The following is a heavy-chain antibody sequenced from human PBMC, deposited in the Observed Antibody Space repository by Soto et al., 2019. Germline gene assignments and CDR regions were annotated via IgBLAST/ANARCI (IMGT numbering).Heavy chain of an antibody. CDR1: GGSFSGYQ. CDR2: INDSGNI. D-gene: IGHD3-10*01. CDR3: ARGLILWFGELSRRGGYYYYMDV. V-gene: IGHV4-34*01. Sequence: QVQLQQWGAGLLKPSETLSLTCAVYGGSFSGYQWSWIRQTPGKGLEWIGEINDSGNINYNPSLKSRVTISLDTPKKQISLKLSSGTAADSAVYYCARGLILWFGELSRRGGYYYYMDVWGKGTTVTVSS. J-gene: IGHJ6*03.